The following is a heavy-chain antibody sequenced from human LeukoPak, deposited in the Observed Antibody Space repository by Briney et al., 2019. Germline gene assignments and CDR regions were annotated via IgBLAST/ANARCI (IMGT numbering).Heavy chain of an antibody. CDR3: TTGKIYCSTTSCSDDY. CDR1: GDTLTALS. CDR2: FHPEDGET. D-gene: IGHD2-2*01. Sequence: ASVKVSCKVSGDTLTALSMHWVRQAPGKGLEWMGGFHPEDGETIYAQKFQGRVTMTEDTSTDTAHMELSSLRSDDTAVYYCTTGKIYCSTTSCSDDYWGQGTLVTVSS. V-gene: IGHV1-24*01. J-gene: IGHJ4*02.